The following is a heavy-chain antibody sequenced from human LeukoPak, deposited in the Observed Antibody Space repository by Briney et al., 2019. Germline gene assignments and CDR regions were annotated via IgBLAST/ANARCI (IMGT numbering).Heavy chain of an antibody. J-gene: IGHJ4*02. V-gene: IGHV3-23*01. CDR2: INVDAGST. Sequence: GGSLRLSCAASGFSFSSYGMSWVRQAPGKGLEWVSAINVDAGSTYYADSVKGRFTISRDNSKNTLYLQMNSLRAEDTAVYYCAKLSIAARRRYFDYWGQGTLVTVSS. CDR3: AKLSIAARRRYFDY. CDR1: GFSFSSYG. D-gene: IGHD6-6*01.